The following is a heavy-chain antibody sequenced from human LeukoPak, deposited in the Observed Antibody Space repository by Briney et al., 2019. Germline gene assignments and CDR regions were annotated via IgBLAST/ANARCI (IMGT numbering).Heavy chain of an antibody. CDR2: ISGSGGST. Sequence: GSLRLSCAASGFTFSSYAMSWVRQAPGKGLEWVSAISGSGGSTYYADSVKGRFTISRDNSKNTLYLQMNSLRAEDTAVYYCAKAPYSSGWYRHFDYWGQGTLVTVSS. V-gene: IGHV3-23*01. D-gene: IGHD6-19*01. J-gene: IGHJ4*02. CDR1: GFTFSSYA. CDR3: AKAPYSSGWYRHFDY.